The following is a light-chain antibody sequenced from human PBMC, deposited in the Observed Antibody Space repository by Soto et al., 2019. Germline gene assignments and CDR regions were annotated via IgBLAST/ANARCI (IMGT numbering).Light chain of an antibody. J-gene: IGKJ1*01. CDR3: QKYNMVPWA. Sequence: DIQMTQSPSSLSAFVGDRVTVTCRASQGISNYLAWYQQKPGKVPKLLIYAASILQSGVPSRFSGSGSGTDFTLTISSLQPEEVETNYCQKYNMVPWAFGKGTKGEIK. CDR2: AAS. CDR1: QGISNY. V-gene: IGKV1-27*01.